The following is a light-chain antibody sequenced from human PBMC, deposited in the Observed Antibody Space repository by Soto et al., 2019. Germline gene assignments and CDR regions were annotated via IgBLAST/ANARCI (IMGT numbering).Light chain of an antibody. J-gene: IGLJ1*01. CDR3: CSYAGSTNLYV. Sequence: SALTQPASVFGSPGPSLTIPRPRNNSDVGSYYLVYCYQHHPGQPPKLMIYEAFKRPSGVSNRFSGSKSGDTASLTISGLQAEDEADYYCCSYAGSTNLYVFGTGTKVTVL. V-gene: IGLV2-23*01. CDR1: NSDVGSYYL. CDR2: EAF.